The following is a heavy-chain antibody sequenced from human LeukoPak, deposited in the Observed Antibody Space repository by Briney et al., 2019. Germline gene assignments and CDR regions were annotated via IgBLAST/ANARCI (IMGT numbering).Heavy chain of an antibody. J-gene: IGHJ4*02. V-gene: IGHV3-30*02. Sequence: SGGSLRLSCAASGFTFSSYGMHWVRQAPGKGLEWVAFIRHDGSNKYYADSVKGRFTISRDNSKNTLYLQMNSLRAEDTAVYYCARAPIAARPNWYFDYWGQGSLVTVSS. CDR1: GFTFSSYG. CDR2: IRHDGSNK. CDR3: ARAPIAARPNWYFDY. D-gene: IGHD6-6*01.